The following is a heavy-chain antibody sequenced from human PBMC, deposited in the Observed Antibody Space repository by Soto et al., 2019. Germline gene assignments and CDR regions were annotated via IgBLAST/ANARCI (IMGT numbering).Heavy chain of an antibody. CDR3: VKSGDPVYYYGMDV. CDR2: ISGSGGST. J-gene: IGHJ6*02. CDR1: GFTFSSYA. V-gene: IGHV3-23*01. Sequence: PGGSLRLSCAASGFTFSSYAMSWVRQAPGKGLEWVSAISGSGGSTYYADSVKGRFTISRDNSKNTLYLQMNSLRAEDTAVYYCVKSGDPVYYYGMDVWGQGTTVTVSS. D-gene: IGHD2-21*01.